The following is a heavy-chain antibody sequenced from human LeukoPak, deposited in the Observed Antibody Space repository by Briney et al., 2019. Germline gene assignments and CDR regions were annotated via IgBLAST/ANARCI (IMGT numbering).Heavy chain of an antibody. J-gene: IGHJ4*02. CDR1: GFTVSSNY. CDR2: IYSGGST. Sequence: TGGSLRLSCAASGFTVSSNYMSWVRQAPGKGLEWVSVIYSGGSTYYADPVKGRFTISRDNSKNTLYLQMNSLRAEDTAVYYCASLTGTTLYFDYWGQGTLVTVSS. CDR3: ASLTGTTLYFDY. D-gene: IGHD1-20*01. V-gene: IGHV3-53*01.